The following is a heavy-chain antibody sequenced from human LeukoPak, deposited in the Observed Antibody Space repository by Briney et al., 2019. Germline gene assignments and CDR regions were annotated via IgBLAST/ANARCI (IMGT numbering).Heavy chain of an antibody. Sequence: GASVKVSCKASGYTFTGYYMHWVRQAPGQGLEWMGWINPNSGGTNYAQKFQGRVTMTRDTSISTAYMELSSLRSEDTAVYYCARESEYYYDSSGYYYFDYWGQGTLVTVSS. D-gene: IGHD3-22*01. J-gene: IGHJ4*02. CDR2: INPNSGGT. CDR3: ARESEYYYDSSGYYYFDY. V-gene: IGHV1-2*02. CDR1: GYTFTGYY.